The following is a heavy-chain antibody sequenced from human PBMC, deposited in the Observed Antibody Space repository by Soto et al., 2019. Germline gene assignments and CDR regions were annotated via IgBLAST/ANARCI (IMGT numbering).Heavy chain of an antibody. CDR3: ARDPDYYYYMDV. CDR2: ISSSSYI. Sequence: EVQLVESGGGLVKPGGSLRLSCAASGFTFSSYSMNWVRQAPGKGLEWVSSISSSSYIYYADSVKGRFTISRDNAKNSLYLQMNSLRAEDTAVYYCARDPDYYYYMDVWGKGTTVTVSS. CDR1: GFTFSSYS. V-gene: IGHV3-21*01. J-gene: IGHJ6*03.